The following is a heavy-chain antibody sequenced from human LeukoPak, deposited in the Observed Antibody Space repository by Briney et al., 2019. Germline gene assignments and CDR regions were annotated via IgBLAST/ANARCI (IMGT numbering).Heavy chain of an antibody. V-gene: IGHV4-4*07. D-gene: IGHD5-18*01. Sequence: PSETLSLTCTVSGGSISSYYWSWIRQPAGKGLEWIGRIYTSGSTNYNPSLKSRVTMSVDTSKNQFSLKLSSVTAADTAVYYCASNLGGIQLWVDDAFDIWGQGTMVTVSS. CDR2: IYTSGST. CDR1: GGSISSYY. J-gene: IGHJ3*02. CDR3: ASNLGGIQLWVDDAFDI.